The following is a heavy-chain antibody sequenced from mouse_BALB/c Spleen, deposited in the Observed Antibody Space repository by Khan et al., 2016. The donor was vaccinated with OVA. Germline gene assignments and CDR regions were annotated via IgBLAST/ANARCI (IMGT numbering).Heavy chain of an antibody. D-gene: IGHD1-1*01. CDR2: INTYTGEP. V-gene: IGHV9-1*02. CDR3: ARCLMYYGSWFAY. Sequence: QIQLVQSGPELKKPGETVKVSCKASGYTFTNYGLNWVMQAPGKALTWMGWINTYTGEPTYADDFKGRFAFSLETTASTAYLQINNLINEDLAPYFCARCLMYYGSWFAYWGQGTLVTVSA. J-gene: IGHJ3*01. CDR1: GYTFTNYG.